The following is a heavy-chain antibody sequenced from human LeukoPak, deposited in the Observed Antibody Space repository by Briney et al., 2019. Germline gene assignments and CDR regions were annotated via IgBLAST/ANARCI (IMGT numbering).Heavy chain of an antibody. CDR2: IKQDGSEK. CDR1: GFTLSSYW. D-gene: IGHD6-19*01. J-gene: IGHJ4*02. V-gene: IGHV3-7*03. CDR3: ARDGRSGWNGHDY. Sequence: GGSLRLSCAGSGFTLSSYWMSWVRQAPGKGLEWVANIKQDGSEKNYVDFVKGRFTISRDNAKNSLYLQMNSLRAEDTAVYYCARDGRSGWNGHDYWGQGTLVIVSS.